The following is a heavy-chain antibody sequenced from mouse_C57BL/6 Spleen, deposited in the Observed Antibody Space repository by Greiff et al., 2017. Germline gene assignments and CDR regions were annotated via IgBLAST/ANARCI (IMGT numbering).Heavy chain of an antibody. V-gene: IGHV1-43*01. CDR2: INPSTGGT. J-gene: IGHJ4*01. D-gene: IGHD2-5*01. CDR1: GYSFTGSY. CDR3: ARYSNYGAMDY. Sequence: VQLQQSGPELVKPGASVKISCKASGYSFTGSYMHWVKQSSEKSLEWIGEINPSTGGTSYNQKFKGKATLTVDKSSSTAYMQLKSLTSEDSAVYYCARYSNYGAMDYWGQGTSVTVSS.